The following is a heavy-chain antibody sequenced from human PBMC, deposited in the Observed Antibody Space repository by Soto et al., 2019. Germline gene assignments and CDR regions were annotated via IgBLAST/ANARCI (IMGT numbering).Heavy chain of an antibody. D-gene: IGHD1-26*01. Sequence: QVQLVESGGGLVKPGGSLRLSCAVSGFTFSDYYMTWIRQAPGKGLEWVSYISSSTSHTNYADSVKGRFTISTDNDKNSLFLQMNSLRAEDTAVYYCARGRGAAADYFDFWGQGTLVTVSS. CDR3: ARGRGAAADYFDF. J-gene: IGHJ4*02. CDR1: GFTFSDYY. V-gene: IGHV3-11*05. CDR2: ISSSTSHT.